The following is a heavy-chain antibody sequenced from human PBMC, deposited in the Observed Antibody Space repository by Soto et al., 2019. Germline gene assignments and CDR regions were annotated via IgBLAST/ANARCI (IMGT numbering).Heavy chain of an antibody. V-gene: IGHV1-2*02. D-gene: IGHD2-15*01. CDR1: GYTFTGYY. CDR3: ALIPNIVVVVAHS. CDR2: INPNSGGT. J-gene: IGHJ4*02. Sequence: VASVKVSCKASGYTFTGYYMHWVRQAPGQGLEWMGWINPNSGGTNYAQKFQGRVTMTRDTSISTAYMELSRLRSDDTAVYYCALIPNIVVVVAHSWGQGTLVTVSS.